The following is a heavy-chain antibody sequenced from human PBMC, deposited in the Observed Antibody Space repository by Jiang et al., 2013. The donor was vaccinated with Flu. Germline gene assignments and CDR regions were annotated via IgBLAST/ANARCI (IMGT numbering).Heavy chain of an antibody. CDR1: RFTFSSYG. CDR2: IWYDGSNK. V-gene: IGHV3-33*06. D-gene: IGHD1-14*01. J-gene: IGHJ3*02. CDR3: AKDLQPWVDAFDI. Sequence: QLVESGGGVVQPGRSLRLSCAASRFTFSSYGMHWVRQAPGKGLEWVAVIWYDGSNKYYADSVKGRFTISRDNSKNTLYLQMNSLRVEDTAVYYCAKDLQPWVDAFDIWGPGTMVTVSS.